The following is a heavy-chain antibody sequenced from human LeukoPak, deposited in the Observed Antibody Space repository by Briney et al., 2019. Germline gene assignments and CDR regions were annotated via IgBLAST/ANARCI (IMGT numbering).Heavy chain of an antibody. V-gene: IGHV5-51*01. J-gene: IGHJ4*02. CDR1: GYSFTSYW. CDR2: IYPGDSDT. D-gene: IGHD1-26*01. Sequence: GESLKIFCKGSGYSFTSYWIGWVRQMTGKGLEWMGIIYPGDSDTRYSPSFQGQVTISADKSISTAYLRWTSLKASDTAMYYCARLVSLGPTNLDYWGQGTLVTVSS. CDR3: ARLVSLGPTNLDY.